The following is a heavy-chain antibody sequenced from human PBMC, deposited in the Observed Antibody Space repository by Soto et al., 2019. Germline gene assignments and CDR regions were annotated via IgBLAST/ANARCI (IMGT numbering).Heavy chain of an antibody. Sequence: EVQLVESGGGLIPPGGSLRLSCAASGFLVNSAYMTWVRQAPGKGLDWLSMINSDGSTLYAESVKGRFTISRDNSKNRLDLQMNSLRAEDTAMYYCARSGYSFAWGYWGQGTLVIVTS. D-gene: IGHD5-18*01. V-gene: IGHV3-53*01. J-gene: IGHJ4*02. CDR2: INSDGST. CDR1: GFLVNSAY. CDR3: ARSGYSFAWGY.